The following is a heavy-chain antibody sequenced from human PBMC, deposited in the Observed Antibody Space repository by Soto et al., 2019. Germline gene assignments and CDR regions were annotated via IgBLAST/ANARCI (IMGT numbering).Heavy chain of an antibody. J-gene: IGHJ5*02. CDR1: GFTFTNYW. Sequence: EVQLVASGGGLVQPGGSLRLSCAASGFTFTNYWMHWVRQAPGKGLGWVSRINSDGTRTPYADSVKGRFTISRDNAKNTLYLQMNSLRAEDTAVYYCARVSSGSYDWFDPWGQGTLVTVSS. CDR2: INSDGTRT. CDR3: ARVSSGSYDWFDP. D-gene: IGHD1-26*01. V-gene: IGHV3-74*01.